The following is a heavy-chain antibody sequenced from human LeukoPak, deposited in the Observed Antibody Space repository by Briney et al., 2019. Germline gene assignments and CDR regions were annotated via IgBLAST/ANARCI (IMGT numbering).Heavy chain of an antibody. CDR2: IYYRGST. Sequence: SETLSLTCTVSGGSISSSNYYWGWIRQPPGKGLEWIGSIYYRGSTYYNPSLMSRVTIFVDTSKNQFSLKLSSVTAADTAVYYCARHGYCSGGSCYSWGYYYYMDVWGKGTTVTISS. CDR3: ARHGYCSGGSCYSWGYYYYMDV. CDR1: GGSISSSNYY. V-gene: IGHV4-39*01. D-gene: IGHD2-15*01. J-gene: IGHJ6*03.